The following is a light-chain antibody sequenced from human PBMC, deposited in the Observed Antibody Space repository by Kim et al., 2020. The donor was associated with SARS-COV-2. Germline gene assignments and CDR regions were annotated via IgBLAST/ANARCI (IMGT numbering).Light chain of an antibody. Sequence: PGKRASLPCRASQTIGISLGWYQHKLGQAPRLLIYDAAIRAAGIPDRFSGGGSGTDFTLTISSLEPEDFAIYYCQQRNNWPPAVTFGGGTKVDIK. CDR2: DAA. J-gene: IGKJ4*01. CDR1: QTIGIS. CDR3: QQRNNWPPAVT. V-gene: IGKV3-11*01.